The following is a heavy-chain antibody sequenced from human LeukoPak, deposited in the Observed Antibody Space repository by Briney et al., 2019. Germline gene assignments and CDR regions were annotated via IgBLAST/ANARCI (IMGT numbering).Heavy chain of an antibody. CDR3: AREREDAFDT. CDR2: XSSNGGST. Sequence: EYVSAXSSNGGSTXXXXSXXGRFTIXXDXXXNTLYLQMGXLRAEDMAVYYCAREREDAFDTWGQGTMVTVSS. V-gene: IGHV3-64*01. J-gene: IGHJ3*02.